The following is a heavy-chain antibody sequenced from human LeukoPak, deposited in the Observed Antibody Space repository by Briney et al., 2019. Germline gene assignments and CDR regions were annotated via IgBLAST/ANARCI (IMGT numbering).Heavy chain of an antibody. Sequence: PGGSLRLSCAASRFTFSSYGMHWVRQAPGKGLEWVTFIRFDGNNKYYADSVKSRFTISRDNSKNTLYLQMNSLRAEDTAVYYCARVLVVYAILGAFDIWGQGTMVTVSS. CDR2: IRFDGNNK. D-gene: IGHD2-8*02. J-gene: IGHJ3*02. CDR3: ARVLVVYAILGAFDI. V-gene: IGHV3-30*02. CDR1: RFTFSSYG.